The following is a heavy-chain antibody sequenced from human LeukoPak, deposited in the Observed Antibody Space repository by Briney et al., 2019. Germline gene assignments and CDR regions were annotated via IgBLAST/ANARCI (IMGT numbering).Heavy chain of an antibody. J-gene: IGHJ3*02. Sequence: ASVKVSCKASGYTFTGYYMHWVRQAPGQGLEWMGWINPNSGGTNYAQKFQGRVTMTRDTSISTAYMELSRLRSDDTAVYYCAREILGRWLQSDAFDIWGQGTMVTVSS. CDR3: AREILGRWLQSDAFDI. CDR1: GYTFTGYY. V-gene: IGHV1-2*02. CDR2: INPNSGGT. D-gene: IGHD5-24*01.